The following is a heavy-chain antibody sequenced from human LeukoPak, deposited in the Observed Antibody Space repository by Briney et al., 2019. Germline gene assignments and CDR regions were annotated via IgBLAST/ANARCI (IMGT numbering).Heavy chain of an antibody. Sequence: GGSLRLSCAASGFTFSSYGMSWVRQAPGKGLEWVSAISGSGGSTYYADSVKGRFTISRDYSKNTLYLQMNSLRVEDAAIYYCARVVYYYASVSYNYYMDVWGKGTTVTISS. CDR1: GFTFSSYG. J-gene: IGHJ6*03. V-gene: IGHV3-23*01. D-gene: IGHD3-10*01. CDR2: ISGSGGST. CDR3: ARVVYYYASVSYNYYMDV.